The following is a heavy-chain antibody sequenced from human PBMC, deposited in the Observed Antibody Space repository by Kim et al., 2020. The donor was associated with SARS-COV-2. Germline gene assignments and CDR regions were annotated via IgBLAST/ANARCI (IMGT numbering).Heavy chain of an antibody. CDR3: GRAKSGLRNAMDV. Sequence: GGSLRLSCAASGFTFNSYWMHWVRQAPGKGLVWVSRISSDGTSTYYADSVKGRFTISRDNAKDTLYLQMNNLRAEDTAVYYCGRAKSGLRNAMDVWGQGTTVTVSS. V-gene: IGHV3-74*01. CDR1: GFTFNSYW. J-gene: IGHJ6*02. CDR2: ISSDGTST.